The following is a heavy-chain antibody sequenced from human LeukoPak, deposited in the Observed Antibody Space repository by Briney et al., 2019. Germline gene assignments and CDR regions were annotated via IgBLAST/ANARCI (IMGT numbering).Heavy chain of an antibody. J-gene: IGHJ4*02. CDR1: GFTVSSNY. Sequence: LPGGSLRLSCAASGFTVSSNYMSWVRQAPGKGLEWVSVIYSGGSTYYADSVKGRFTISRDNAKNSLYLQMNSLRAEDTAVYYCARDSSGYHDYWGQGTLVTVSS. D-gene: IGHD3-22*01. V-gene: IGHV3-53*01. CDR3: ARDSSGYHDY. CDR2: IYSGGST.